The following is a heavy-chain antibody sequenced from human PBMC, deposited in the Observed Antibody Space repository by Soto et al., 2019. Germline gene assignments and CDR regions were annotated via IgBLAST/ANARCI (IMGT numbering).Heavy chain of an antibody. V-gene: IGHV4-61*01. CDR3: ARGFSPPDYGANY. Sequence: XGTLSLTCTVSGGSVSSGIDYWSWIRQPPGKGLEWLGYIYYSGSTNYNPSLKSRVTISVDTSKNQFSLKLSSVTAADTAVYYCARGFSPPDYGANYWGQGTLVTVSS. D-gene: IGHD4-17*01. J-gene: IGHJ4*02. CDR2: IYYSGST. CDR1: GGSVSSGIDY.